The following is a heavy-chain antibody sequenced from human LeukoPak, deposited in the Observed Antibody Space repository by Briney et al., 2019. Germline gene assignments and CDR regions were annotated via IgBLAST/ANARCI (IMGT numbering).Heavy chain of an antibody. Sequence: PGGSLRLSCAASGFTFSSYGMHWVRQAPGKGLEWVAVIWYDGSNKYYADSVKGRFTISRDNSKNTLYLQMNSLRAEDTAVYYCVRDIKPVRGVIMTLYGLMDVWGQGTTVTVSS. J-gene: IGHJ6*02. CDR3: VRDIKPVRGVIMTLYGLMDV. V-gene: IGHV3-33*01. CDR1: GFTFSSYG. D-gene: IGHD3-10*01. CDR2: IWYDGSNK.